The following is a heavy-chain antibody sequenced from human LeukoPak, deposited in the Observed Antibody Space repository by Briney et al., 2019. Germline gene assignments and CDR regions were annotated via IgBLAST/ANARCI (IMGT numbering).Heavy chain of an antibody. Sequence: PGGSLRLSCVASGFPLSSFAMSWVRQTPERGLEWVSATSSSDSGTYHADSVKGRFTISRDNSENTFYLQMNSLRADDTAVYYCARVSSMLRGPLVIYYFDFWGQGTLVTVSS. J-gene: IGHJ4*02. D-gene: IGHD3-10*01. V-gene: IGHV3-23*01. CDR3: ARVSSMLRGPLVIYYFDF. CDR1: GFPLSSFA. CDR2: TSSSDSGT.